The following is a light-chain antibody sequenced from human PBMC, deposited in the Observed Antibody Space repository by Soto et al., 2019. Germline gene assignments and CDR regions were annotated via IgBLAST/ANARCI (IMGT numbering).Light chain of an antibody. J-gene: IGLJ3*02. CDR1: SSNIGTNI. V-gene: IGLV1-44*01. Sequence: QLVLTQPPSASGTPGQRVTISCSGSSSNIGTNIVNWYQQLPGTAPKLLIYSDNQRPSGVPDRFSGSKSGTSASLAISGLQSEDEADYYCAAWDGSLSGVVFGGGTKLTVL. CDR3: AAWDGSLSGVV. CDR2: SDN.